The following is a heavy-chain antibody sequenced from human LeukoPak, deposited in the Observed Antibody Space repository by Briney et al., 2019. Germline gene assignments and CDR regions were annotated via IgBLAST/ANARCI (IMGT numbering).Heavy chain of an antibody. D-gene: IGHD3-3*01. CDR2: ISGSGGST. CDR3: AKDRTTYYDFWSGYYSGGFDY. V-gene: IGHV3-23*01. CDR1: GFTFSSYA. J-gene: IGHJ4*02. Sequence: TGGSLRLSCAASGFTFSSYAMSWVRQAPGKGLEWVSAISGSGGSTYYADSVKGRFTISRDNSKNTLYLQMNSLRAEDTAVYYCAKDRTTYYDFWSGYYSGGFDYWGQGTLVTVSS.